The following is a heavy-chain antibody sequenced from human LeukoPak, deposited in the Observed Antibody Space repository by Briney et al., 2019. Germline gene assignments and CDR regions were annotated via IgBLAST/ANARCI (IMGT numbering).Heavy chain of an antibody. CDR3: ARDRKWLVNDAFDI. Sequence: ASVKVSCKASGYTFTSYGISWVRQAPGQGLEWMGWISAYNGNTNYAQKLQGRVTMTTDTSTSTAYMELRSLRSDDTAVYYCARDRKWLVNDAFDIWGQGTMVTVSS. J-gene: IGHJ3*02. CDR2: ISAYNGNT. V-gene: IGHV1-18*01. D-gene: IGHD6-19*01. CDR1: GYTFTSYG.